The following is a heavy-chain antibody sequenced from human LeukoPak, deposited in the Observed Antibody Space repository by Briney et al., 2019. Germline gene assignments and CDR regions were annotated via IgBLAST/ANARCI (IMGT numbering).Heavy chain of an antibody. CDR1: GGTFSSYA. V-gene: IGHV1-69*04. J-gene: IGHJ2*01. CDR3: AREPRGDYGDSWRYFDL. D-gene: IGHD4-17*01. Sequence: SVKVSCKASGGTFSSYAISWVRQAPGQGLEWMGRIIPILGIANYAQKFQGRVTITADKSTSTAYMELSSLRSEDTAVYYCAREPRGDYGDSWRYFDLWGRGTLVTVSS. CDR2: IIPILGIA.